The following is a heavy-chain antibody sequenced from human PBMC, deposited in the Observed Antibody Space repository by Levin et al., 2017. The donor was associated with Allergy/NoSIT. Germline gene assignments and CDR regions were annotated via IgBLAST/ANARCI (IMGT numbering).Heavy chain of an antibody. V-gene: IGHV3-48*02. CDR3: ARAPVQRKWDVVVVPVTNYFDY. J-gene: IGHJ4*02. Sequence: PGESLKISCAASEFSFSSYSINWVRQAPGKGLEWVSYISSSSSTIYYADSVKGRFTISRDNARNSLYLQMNSLTDEDTAVYYCARAPVQRKWDVVVVPVTNYFDYWGQGTLVTVSS. CDR1: EFSFSSYS. CDR2: ISSSSSTI. D-gene: IGHD2-15*01.